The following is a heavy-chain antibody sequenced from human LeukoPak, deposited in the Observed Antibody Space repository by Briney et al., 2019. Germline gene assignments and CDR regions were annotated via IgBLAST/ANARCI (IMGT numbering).Heavy chain of an antibody. CDR1: GGSISSYY. V-gene: IGHV4-59*01. J-gene: IGHJ4*02. D-gene: IGHD5-12*01. Sequence: SETLSLTCTVSGGSISSYYWSWIRQPPGKGLEWIGYIYYSGSTNYNPSLKSRVTISVDTSKNQFSLKLSSVTAADTAVYYCARGPSGYHNTGGQGTPVTVSS. CDR2: IYYSGST. CDR3: ARGPSGYHNT.